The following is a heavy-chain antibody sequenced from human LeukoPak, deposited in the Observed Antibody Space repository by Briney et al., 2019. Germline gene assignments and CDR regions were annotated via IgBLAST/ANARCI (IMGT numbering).Heavy chain of an antibody. CDR2: INTNTGNP. Sequence: ASVKVSCKASGYTFTDSYIHWVRQAPGQGLEWMGWINTNTGNPTYAQGFTGRFVFSLDTSVSTAYLQISSLKAEDTAVYYCARRSAGHDYWGQGTLVTVSS. V-gene: IGHV7-4-1*02. CDR3: ARRSAGHDY. J-gene: IGHJ4*02. D-gene: IGHD6-13*01. CDR1: GYTFTDSY.